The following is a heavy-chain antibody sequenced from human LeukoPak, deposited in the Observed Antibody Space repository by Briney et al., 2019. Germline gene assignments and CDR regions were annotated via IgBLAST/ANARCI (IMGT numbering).Heavy chain of an antibody. V-gene: IGHV3-21*01. Sequence: GGSLRPSCAASGFTFSSYSMNWVRQAPGKGLEWVSSISSSSSYIYYADSVKGRFTISRDNAKNSLYLQMNSLRAEDTAVYYCARGITMVRRDWVDYWGQGTLVTVSS. J-gene: IGHJ4*02. CDR3: ARGITMVRRDWVDY. CDR1: GFTFSSYS. CDR2: ISSSSSYI. D-gene: IGHD3-10*01.